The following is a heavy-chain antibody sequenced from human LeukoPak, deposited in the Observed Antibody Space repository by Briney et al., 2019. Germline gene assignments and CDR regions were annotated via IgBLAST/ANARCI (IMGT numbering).Heavy chain of an antibody. D-gene: IGHD3-3*01. V-gene: IGHV4-59*12. CDR3: ARGLASGYPPIPFDY. J-gene: IGHJ4*02. CDR2: TYYSGCT. CDR1: GGSISSFY. Sequence: PSETLSLTCTVSGGSISSFYWSWIRQPPGKELEWIGYTYYSGCTNYNPSLKGRVTISVDTSKNQFSLNLTSVTAADTAIYYCARGLASGYPPIPFDYWGQGTLVTVSS.